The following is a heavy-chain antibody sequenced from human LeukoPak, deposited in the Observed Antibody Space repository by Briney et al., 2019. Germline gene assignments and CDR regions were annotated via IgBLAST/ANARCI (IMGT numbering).Heavy chain of an antibody. V-gene: IGHV3-74*01. Sequence: GGSLRLSCAASGFTFSSYWMRWVRQAPGKGLVWVSRINSDGSSTSYADSVKGRFTISRDNAKNTVNLQMSSLRDEDTAVYYCARPVCGGDCYPYDYWGQGSLVTVSS. D-gene: IGHD2-21*02. J-gene: IGHJ4*02. CDR1: GFTFSSYW. CDR3: ARPVCGGDCYPYDY. CDR2: INSDGSST.